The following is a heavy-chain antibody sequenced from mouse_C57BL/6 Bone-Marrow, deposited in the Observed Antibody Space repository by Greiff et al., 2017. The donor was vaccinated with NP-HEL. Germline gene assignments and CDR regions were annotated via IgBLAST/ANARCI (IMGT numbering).Heavy chain of an antibody. CDR3: TRYYGSSYDAMDY. CDR2: IRNKANNHAT. J-gene: IGHJ4*01. D-gene: IGHD1-1*01. CDR1: GFTFSDAW. V-gene: IGHV6-6*01. Sequence: EVMLVESGGGLVQPGGSMKLSCAASGFTFSDAWMDWVRQSPEKGLEWVAEIRNKANNHATYYAESVKGRFTISRDDSKSSVYLQMNSLRAEDTGIYYCTRYYGSSYDAMDYWGQGTSVTVSS.